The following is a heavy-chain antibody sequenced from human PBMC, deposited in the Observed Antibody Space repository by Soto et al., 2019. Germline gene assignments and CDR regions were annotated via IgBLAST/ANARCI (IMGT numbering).Heavy chain of an antibody. D-gene: IGHD3-9*01. CDR1: AGSISSGAYY. CDR2: IYYSGNT. Sequence: QVQLQESGPGLVKPSQTLSLTCTVSAGSISSGAYYWSWIRQHPGKGLEWIGYIYYSGNTYYNPSLKSRVTISIDTSESHFSLNLSSVTAADTAVYYCARLTGANGMDVWGQGTTVTVSS. CDR3: ARLTGANGMDV. V-gene: IGHV4-31*03. J-gene: IGHJ6*02.